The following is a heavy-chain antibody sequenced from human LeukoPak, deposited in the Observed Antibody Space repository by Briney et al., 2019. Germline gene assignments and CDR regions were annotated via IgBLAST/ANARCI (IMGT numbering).Heavy chain of an antibody. D-gene: IGHD4-17*01. CDR2: INHSGST. CDR1: GGSFSGYY. J-gene: IGHJ4*02. Sequence: PSETLSLTCAVYGGSFSGYYWSWIRQPPGKGLEWIGEINHSGSTNYNPSLESRVTISVDTSKNQFSLKLSSVTAADTAVYYCARRNDYGDYEPPDYWGQGTLVTVSS. CDR3: ARRNDYGDYEPPDY. V-gene: IGHV4-34*01.